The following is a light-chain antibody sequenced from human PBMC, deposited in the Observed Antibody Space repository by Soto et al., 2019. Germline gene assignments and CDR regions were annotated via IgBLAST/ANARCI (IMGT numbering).Light chain of an antibody. CDR2: DAY. Sequence: ENVLTQSPATLSLSPGDTATLSCRATQSLRNYLAWYQQKLGQAPRLLIYDAYNRATGIPPRFSGSGSGTDFTLTISSLEPEDSAVYYCQQRHMWPITFGQGTRLEIK. CDR3: QQRHMWPIT. V-gene: IGKV3-11*01. J-gene: IGKJ5*01. CDR1: QSLRNY.